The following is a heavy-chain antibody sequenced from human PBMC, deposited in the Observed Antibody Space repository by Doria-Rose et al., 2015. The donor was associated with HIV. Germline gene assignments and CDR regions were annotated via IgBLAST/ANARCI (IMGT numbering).Heavy chain of an antibody. Sequence: SGPVLVKPTETLTLTCTVSGVSLSSPGMGVSWIRQHPGKALEWLANIFSDDERSYTTSLKSRLTISRGTSKIQVVLTMTDMDPVDTATYYCARIKSSRWYHKYYFDFWGQGPLVIVSA. CDR2: IFSDDER. D-gene: IGHD6-13*01. CDR3: ARIKSSRWYHKYYFDF. CDR1: GVSLSSPGMG. J-gene: IGHJ4*02. V-gene: IGHV2-26*01.